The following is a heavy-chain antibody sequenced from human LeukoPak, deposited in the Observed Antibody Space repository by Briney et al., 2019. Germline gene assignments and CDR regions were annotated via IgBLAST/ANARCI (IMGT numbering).Heavy chain of an antibody. Sequence: GGSLRLSCAVSGFTLDEYAMRWVRQAPGKGLEWVSGISWNSGLIDYADSVKGRFTISRDNAKNSLYLQMNSLKAEDTAFYYCAKVGIFGLVTYYFDYWGQGTLVTVSS. V-gene: IGHV3-9*01. CDR1: GFTLDEYA. CDR3: AKVGIFGLVTYYFDY. J-gene: IGHJ4*02. CDR2: ISWNSGLI. D-gene: IGHD3/OR15-3a*01.